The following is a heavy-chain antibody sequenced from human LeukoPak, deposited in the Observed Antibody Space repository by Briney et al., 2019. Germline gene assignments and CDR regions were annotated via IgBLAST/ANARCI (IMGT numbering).Heavy chain of an antibody. V-gene: IGHV3-7*03. CDR1: GFIFKNYW. CDR2: IKHDGNEK. J-gene: IGHJ5*02. CDR3: AKDLGHYYDSSGYQT. D-gene: IGHD3-22*01. Sequence: GGSLRLSCGGSGFIFKNYWMAWVRQAPGKGLEWVANIKHDGNEKHYGDSLKGRFTISRDNSKNTLYLQMNSLRAEDTAVYYCAKDLGHYYDSSGYQTWGQGTLVTVSS.